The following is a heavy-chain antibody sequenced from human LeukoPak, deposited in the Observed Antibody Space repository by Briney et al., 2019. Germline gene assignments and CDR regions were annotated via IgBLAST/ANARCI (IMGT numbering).Heavy chain of an antibody. CDR1: GYSFSSYY. Sequence: ASVKVSCKASGYSFSSYYMHWVRQAPGQGLEWMGIINPSGDSTTYAQKFQGRVTMTRDTPTRTVYTELSSLRSDDTAVYYCARENDYGNNWFDPWGQGTLVTVSS. D-gene: IGHD4-17*01. V-gene: IGHV1-46*01. CDR3: ARENDYGNNWFDP. CDR2: INPSGDST. J-gene: IGHJ5*02.